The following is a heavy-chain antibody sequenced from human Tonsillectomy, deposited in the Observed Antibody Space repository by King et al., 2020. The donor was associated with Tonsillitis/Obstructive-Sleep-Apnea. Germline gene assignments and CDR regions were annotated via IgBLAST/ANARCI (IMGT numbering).Heavy chain of an antibody. D-gene: IGHD3-22*01. CDR3: ARDYYDRSGYYHGYFQH. CDR1: GYTFTNYD. J-gene: IGHJ1*01. Sequence: QLVQSGAEVKKPGASVKVSCKASGYTFTNYDITWVRQAPGQGLEWMGWSRPYNGDTNYAQKLQGRVTMTSDTSTSTAYMEVRSLRSDDTAVYYCARDYYDRSGYYHGYFQHGGQGTRVRVSS. V-gene: IGHV1-18*01. CDR2: SRPYNGDT.